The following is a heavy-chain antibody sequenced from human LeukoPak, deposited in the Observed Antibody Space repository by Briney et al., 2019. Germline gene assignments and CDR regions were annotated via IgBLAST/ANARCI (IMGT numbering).Heavy chain of an antibody. V-gene: IGHV1-8*01. D-gene: IGHD2-15*01. CDR3: ASGLRYCSGGSCYPRYFDY. Sequence: ASLKVSCKASVYTFTSYDINWVRQATGQGLERMGWMNPNSGNTGYAQKFQGRVTMTRNTSISTAYMELSSLRSEDTAVCYCASGLRYCSGGSCYPRYFDYWGQGTLVTVSS. CDR2: MNPNSGNT. CDR1: VYTFTSYD. J-gene: IGHJ4*02.